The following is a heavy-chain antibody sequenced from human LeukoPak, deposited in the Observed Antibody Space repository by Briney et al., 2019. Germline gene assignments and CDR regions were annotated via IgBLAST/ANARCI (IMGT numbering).Heavy chain of an antibody. J-gene: IGHJ4*02. Sequence: GGSLRLSCAASGFTFHDHAMHWVRQAPGKGLEWVSLISGDGGRTYYADSVKGRFTISRDNARNSLYLQMNSLRDEDTAVYYCARDLMGYWGQGTLVTVSS. D-gene: IGHD2-8*01. CDR1: GFTFHDHA. V-gene: IGHV3-43*02. CDR3: ARDLMGY. CDR2: ISGDGGRT.